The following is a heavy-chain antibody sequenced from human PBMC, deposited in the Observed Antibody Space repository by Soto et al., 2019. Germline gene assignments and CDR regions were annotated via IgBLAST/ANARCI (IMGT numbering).Heavy chain of an antibody. D-gene: IGHD4-17*01. J-gene: IGHJ4*02. Sequence: QVQLQESGPGLVKPSETLSLTCTVSGGSISSYYWSWIRQPPGKGLEWIGYIYYSGSTNYNPSLKSRVTISVDTSKNQFSLKLSSVTAADTAVYYCARVSPTTVTNFDYWGQGTLVTVSS. V-gene: IGHV4-59*01. CDR3: ARVSPTTVTNFDY. CDR1: GGSISSYY. CDR2: IYYSGST.